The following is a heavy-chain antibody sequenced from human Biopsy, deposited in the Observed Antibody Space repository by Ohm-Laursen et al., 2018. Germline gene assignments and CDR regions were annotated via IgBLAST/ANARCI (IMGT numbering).Heavy chain of an antibody. CDR1: GGTFSNYG. D-gene: IGHD3-9*01. J-gene: IGHJ1*01. Sequence: SVKVSCKAPGGTFSNYGVNWVRQAPGQGLEWLGGNILILGTGNYAQKFQDRVTFAADKPTSTATMELRSLRSDDTAVYYCATKLTGYFHHWGQGTLVIVSS. V-gene: IGHV1-69*06. CDR2: NILILGTG. CDR3: ATKLTGYFHH.